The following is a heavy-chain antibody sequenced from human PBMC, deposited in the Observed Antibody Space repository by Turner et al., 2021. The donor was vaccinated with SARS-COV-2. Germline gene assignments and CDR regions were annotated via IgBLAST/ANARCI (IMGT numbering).Heavy chain of an antibody. Sequence: QVQLQESGPGLVKPSETLSLTGTVSGGSISSYYWRWIRQPPGKGLEWIGYIFYSGSTNYNPSLKSRVTISVDTSKNQFSLKLSSVTAADTAVYYCARARWLRGEIDYWGQGTLVTVSS. CDR3: ARARWLRGEIDY. CDR1: GGSISSYY. J-gene: IGHJ4*02. D-gene: IGHD5-12*01. V-gene: IGHV4-59*01. CDR2: IFYSGST.